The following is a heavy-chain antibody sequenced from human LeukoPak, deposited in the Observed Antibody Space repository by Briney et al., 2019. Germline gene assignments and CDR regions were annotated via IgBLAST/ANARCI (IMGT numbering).Heavy chain of an antibody. V-gene: IGHV1-2*04. CDR1: GYTFTGYY. CDR2: INPNSGGT. D-gene: IGHD6-6*01. CDR3: ARGDPAASRIHSTAFAI. J-gene: IGHJ3*02. Sequence: ASVKVSCKSSGYTFTGYYMHWVRQAPGQGLEWVGWINPNSGGTNYTQKFQDWVTMTRDTTSSTAYMERSRLRSDDTAVYYCARGDPAASRIHSTAFAISGQGPMVTVSS.